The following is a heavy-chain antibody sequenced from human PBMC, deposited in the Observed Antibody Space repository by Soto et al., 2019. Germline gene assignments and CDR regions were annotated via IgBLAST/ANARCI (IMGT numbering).Heavy chain of an antibody. CDR1: GFTFSSYG. J-gene: IGHJ6*02. Sequence: GGSLRLSCAASGFTFSSYGMHWVRQAPGKGLEWVAVIWYDGSNKYYADSVKGRFTISRDNSKNTLYLQMNSLRAEDTAVYYCARDLRVRGLRGTGVYYYYGMDVWGQGTTVTVSS. CDR2: IWYDGSNK. V-gene: IGHV3-33*01. D-gene: IGHD4-17*01. CDR3: ARDLRVRGLRGTGVYYYYGMDV.